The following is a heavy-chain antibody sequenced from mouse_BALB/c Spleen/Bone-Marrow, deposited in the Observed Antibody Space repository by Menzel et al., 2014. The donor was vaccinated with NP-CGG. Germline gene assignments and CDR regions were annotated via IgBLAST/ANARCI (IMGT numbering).Heavy chain of an antibody. V-gene: IGHV5-6*01. D-gene: IGHD3-2*02. J-gene: IGHJ2*01. CDR1: GFTFSSYG. CDR2: ISSGGSST. Sequence: VQLKESGGDLMKPGGSLKLSCVASGFTFSSYGMSWVRQTPDKRLEWVATISSGGSSTYYPASVKGRFTISRDNAKSTLYLQMSSLNSEDTAMYYCTRRPLQANSYFDCWGQGTTLTVSS. CDR3: TRRPLQANSYFDC.